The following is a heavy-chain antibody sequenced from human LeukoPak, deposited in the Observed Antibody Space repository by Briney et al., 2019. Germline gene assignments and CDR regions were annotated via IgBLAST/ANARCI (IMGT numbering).Heavy chain of an antibody. CDR1: GGSISSGGYY. V-gene: IGHV4-31*03. CDR3: ARDAILGPGYSYGYYFDY. Sequence: PSETLSLTCTVSGGSISSGGYYWSWIRQHPGKGLEWIAYIYSSGSTYYNPSLKSRVTISVDTSKNQVSLKLSSVTAADTAVYYCARDAILGPGYSYGYYFDYWGQGTLVTVSS. D-gene: IGHD5-18*01. J-gene: IGHJ4*02. CDR2: IYSSGST.